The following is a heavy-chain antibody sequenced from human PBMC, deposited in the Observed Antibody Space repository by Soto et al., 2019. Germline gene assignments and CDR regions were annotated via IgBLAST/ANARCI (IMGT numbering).Heavy chain of an antibody. V-gene: IGHV3-33*01. J-gene: IGHJ3*02. Sequence: GGSLRLSCAASGFTFSSYGMHWVRQAPGKGLEWVAVIWYDGSNKYYADSVKGRFTISRDNSKNTLYLQMNSLRAEDTAVYYCARDLAVAGTLGDDAFDIWGQGTMVTVSS. CDR3: ARDLAVAGTLGDDAFDI. CDR1: GFTFSSYG. D-gene: IGHD6-19*01. CDR2: IWYDGSNK.